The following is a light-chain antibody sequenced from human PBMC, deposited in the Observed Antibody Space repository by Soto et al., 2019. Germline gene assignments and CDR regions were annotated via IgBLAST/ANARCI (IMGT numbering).Light chain of an antibody. J-gene: IGKJ4*01. CDR1: QVITND. V-gene: IGKV1-17*01. CDR3: QQYYSTPLT. CDR2: AAS. Sequence: IQMTQSPSSLSASVGDRLSITCRASQVITNDLGWYQQKPGKAPKRLIYAASTLQSGVPSRFSGSGSGTDFTLTISSLQAEDVAVYYCQQYYSTPLTFGGGTKVDIK.